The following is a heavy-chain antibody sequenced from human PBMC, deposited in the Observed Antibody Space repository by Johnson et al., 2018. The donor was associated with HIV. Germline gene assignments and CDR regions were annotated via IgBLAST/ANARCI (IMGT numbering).Heavy chain of an antibody. CDR1: AFTFDDYG. Sequence: VQLVESGGGVVRPGGSLTLSCEASAFTFDDYGMSWVRQGPGKGPEWVSGINWNGESTGYAESVKGRFTSFSDNTNNSTYLEMNSLRVEDTALYYCARNYGSGTYFCNEAFDMWGQGTRVIVSS. CDR3: ARNYGSGTYFCNEAFDM. J-gene: IGHJ3*02. CDR2: INWNGEST. V-gene: IGHV3-20*04. D-gene: IGHD3-10*01.